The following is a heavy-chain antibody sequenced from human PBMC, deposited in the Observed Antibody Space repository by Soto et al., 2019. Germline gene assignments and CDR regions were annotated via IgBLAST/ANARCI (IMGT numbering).Heavy chain of an antibody. Sequence: VGSLRLSCTTSGFSFASFAMTWVRQAPGKGLEWVATISGSDGKTYYADSVKGRFSISRDTSRNTLYLQMNSLRADDTAIYYCAKWSYLDYWGQGTRVTVSS. D-gene: IGHD3-3*01. CDR2: ISGSDGKT. CDR3: AKWSYLDY. V-gene: IGHV3-23*01. CDR1: GFSFASFA. J-gene: IGHJ4*02.